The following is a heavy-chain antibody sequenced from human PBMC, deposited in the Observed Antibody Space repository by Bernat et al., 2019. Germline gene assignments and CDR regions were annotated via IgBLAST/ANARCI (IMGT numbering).Heavy chain of an antibody. J-gene: IGHJ1*01. D-gene: IGHD2-21*02. CDR1: GFTFSDFT. Sequence: QLVESGGGQVKPGGSLRLSCAVSGFTFSDFTMNWVRQAPGKGLEWVSSISSSSSNIYYADSVKGRFTIFRDNAKNSLYLQMNSPRAEDTAVYYCARAGRICGVNCLPRWGQGTLVTVSS. CDR2: ISSSSSNI. V-gene: IGHV3-21*02. CDR3: ARAGRICGVNCLPR.